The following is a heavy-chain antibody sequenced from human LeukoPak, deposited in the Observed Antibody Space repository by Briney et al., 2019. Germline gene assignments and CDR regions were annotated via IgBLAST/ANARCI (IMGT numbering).Heavy chain of an antibody. CDR1: GFHFSTHG. V-gene: IGHV3-23*01. CDR2: ISPPGDIT. Sequence: GGSLRLSCAASGFHFSTHGMNWVRQAPGKGLEWVSGISPPGDITYYADSVMGRFTISRDNRKNTVSLQMNSLRAEDTALDYCVRDLDWGAFDVWGQGTMVTVSS. J-gene: IGHJ3*01. D-gene: IGHD3/OR15-3a*01. CDR3: VRDLDWGAFDV.